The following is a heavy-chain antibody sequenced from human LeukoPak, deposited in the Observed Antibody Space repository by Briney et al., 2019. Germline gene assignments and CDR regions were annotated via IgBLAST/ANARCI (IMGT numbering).Heavy chain of an antibody. D-gene: IGHD6-13*01. CDR2: INHSGST. J-gene: IGHJ5*02. V-gene: IGHV4-34*01. Sequence: SGTLSLTCAVYGGSFSGYYWSWIRQPPGKGLEWIGEINHSGSTNYNPSLKSRVTISVDTSKNQFSLKLSSVTAADTAVYYCARWRVHSSSWYLNPWGQGTLVTVSS. CDR3: ARWRVHSSSWYLNP. CDR1: GGSFSGYY.